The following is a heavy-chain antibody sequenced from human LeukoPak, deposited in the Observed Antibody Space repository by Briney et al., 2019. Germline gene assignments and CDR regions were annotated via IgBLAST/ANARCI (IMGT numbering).Heavy chain of an antibody. D-gene: IGHD6-13*01. CDR3: ARGIAAAGNWFDP. Sequence: ASVKVSCKASGYTFTGYYMHWVRQAPGQGLEWMGWINPNSGGTNYAQKFQGWVTMTRDTSISTAYMELSRLRSDDTAVYYCARGIAAAGNWFDPWGRGTLVTVSS. V-gene: IGHV1-2*04. CDR2: INPNSGGT. J-gene: IGHJ5*02. CDR1: GYTFTGYY.